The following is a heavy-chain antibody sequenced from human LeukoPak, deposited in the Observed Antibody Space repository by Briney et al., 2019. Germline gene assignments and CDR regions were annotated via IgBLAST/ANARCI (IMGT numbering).Heavy chain of an antibody. CDR3: AREGGGAPFDS. CDR2: IKQDGRDI. V-gene: IGHV3-7*01. Sequence: PGGSLRLSCAASGFTFSSYWMNWVRQAPGKGLEWVANIKQDGRDIYYVDSVKGRFTISRDNSKNTLYLQMNSLRAEDTALYYCAREGGGAPFDSWGQGTLVTVSS. D-gene: IGHD3-16*01. J-gene: IGHJ4*02. CDR1: GFTFSSYW.